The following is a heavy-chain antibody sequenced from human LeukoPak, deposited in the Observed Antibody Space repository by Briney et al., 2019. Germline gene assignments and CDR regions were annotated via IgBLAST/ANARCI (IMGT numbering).Heavy chain of an antibody. CDR2: TTTSGVTT. Sequence: GGSLRLSCAASGFTFTSYAMSWVRQAPGKGLEWVSGTTTSGVTTYYADSVKGGVTISRDNSKSTLYLQMNSLRAEDTAVYYCATYGSGSYYRKVFDYWGQGTLVTVSS. CDR1: GFTFTSYA. J-gene: IGHJ4*02. CDR3: ATYGSGSYYRKVFDY. V-gene: IGHV3-23*01. D-gene: IGHD3-10*01.